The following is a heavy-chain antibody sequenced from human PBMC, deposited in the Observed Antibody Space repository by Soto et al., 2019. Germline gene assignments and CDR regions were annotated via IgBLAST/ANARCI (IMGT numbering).Heavy chain of an antibody. J-gene: IGHJ4*02. CDR2: IYYSGST. V-gene: IGHV4-39*01. D-gene: IGHD1-26*01. CDR3: ESLRYSGSYGRDY. Sequence: QLQLQESGPGLVKPSETLSLTCTVSGGSISSSSYYWGWIRQPPGKGLEWIGSIYYSGSTYYNPSLKSRVTISVDTSKKQFSLKLSSVTAADTAVYYCESLRYSGSYGRDYWGKGTLVTVSS. CDR1: GGSISSSSYY.